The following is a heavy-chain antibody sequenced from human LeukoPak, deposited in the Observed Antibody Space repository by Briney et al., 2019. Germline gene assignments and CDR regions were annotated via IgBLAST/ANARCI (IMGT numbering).Heavy chain of an antibody. V-gene: IGHV4-30-2*01. CDR1: GGSISSGGYS. CDR3: ARARETSYFDY. D-gene: IGHD1-26*01. J-gene: IGHJ4*02. CDR2: IYHSGST. Sequence: SETLSLTCAVSGGSISSGGYSWSWIRQPPGTGLEWIGYIYHSGSTYYNPSLKSRVTISVDRSKNQFSLKLSSVTAADTAVYYCARARETSYFDYWGQGTLVTVSS.